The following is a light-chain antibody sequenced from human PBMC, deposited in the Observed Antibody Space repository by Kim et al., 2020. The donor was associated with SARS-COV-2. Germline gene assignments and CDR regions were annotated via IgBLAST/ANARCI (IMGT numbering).Light chain of an antibody. CDR3: QSYDTSLSGWGV. CDR1: SSNIGATHG. J-gene: IGLJ3*02. V-gene: IGLV1-40*01. Sequence: VTIPCTGSSSNIGATHGVHWYQQLPGTAPKLLIYGDNNRPSGVPDRFSGSKSGTSASLAITGLQAEDEADYYCQSYDTSLSGWGVFGGGTQLTVL. CDR2: GDN.